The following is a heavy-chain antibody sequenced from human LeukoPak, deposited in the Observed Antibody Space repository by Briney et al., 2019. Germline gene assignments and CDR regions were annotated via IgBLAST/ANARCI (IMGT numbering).Heavy chain of an antibody. CDR1: GFILNGHW. V-gene: IGHV3-7*01. Sequence: PGGSLRLSCSGSGFILNGHWMSWVRQAAGKGLEWVASIKQNGNEKHYVDSVKGRFIISRDNAENSVSLQMNSLRDEDTAMYYCARLLGESTIYDLWGQGTLVTVSS. J-gene: IGHJ5*02. CDR2: IKQNGNEK. D-gene: IGHD3-16*01. CDR3: ARLLGESTIYDL.